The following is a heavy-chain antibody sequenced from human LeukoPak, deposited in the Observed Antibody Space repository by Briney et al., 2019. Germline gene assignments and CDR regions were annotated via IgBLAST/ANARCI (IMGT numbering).Heavy chain of an antibody. CDR3: ARASIVVVPAAFDY. D-gene: IGHD2-2*01. V-gene: IGHV3-33*08. CDR2: VSDDGRTK. J-gene: IGHJ4*02. CDR1: GFIFSNFG. Sequence: GRSLRLSCAASGFIFSNFGIHWVRQAPGKGLEWVAVVSDDGRTKYYAASVEGRFTISRDNSKNTLYLQMNSLRAEDTAVYYCARASIVVVPAAFDYWGQGTLVTVSS.